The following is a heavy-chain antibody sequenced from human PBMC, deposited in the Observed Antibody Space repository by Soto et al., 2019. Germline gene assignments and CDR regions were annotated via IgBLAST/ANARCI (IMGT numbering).Heavy chain of an antibody. J-gene: IGHJ6*02. D-gene: IGHD2-8*01. CDR1: GFIFSGSA. Sequence: EVQLVESGGGLVQPGGSLKLSCAASGFIFSGSAIHWVRQASGKGLEWVGRIRSRANNFATSSAASVKGRFTFSRDDSKNTAYLQMNTLKPEDTAVDYGARGQVSAIGDDYYPGMDVWGQGTTVTVSS. CDR3: ARGQVSAIGDDYYPGMDV. CDR2: IRSRANNFAT. V-gene: IGHV3-73*02.